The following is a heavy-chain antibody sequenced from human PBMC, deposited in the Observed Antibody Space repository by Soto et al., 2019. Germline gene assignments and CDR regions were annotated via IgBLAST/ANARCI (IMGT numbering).Heavy chain of an antibody. CDR1: GYTFTSYD. V-gene: IGHV1-8*01. Sequence: ASVKVSCKASGYTFTSYDINWVRQAPGQGLEWLGWMDPSSGSIGYAQNFQGRVTMTRNVSINTAHMELSSLRSEDTAVYYCARERKFDFWRKGLDVWGQGTTVTVSS. D-gene: IGHD3-3*01. CDR3: ARERKFDFWRKGLDV. CDR2: MDPSSGSI. J-gene: IGHJ6*02.